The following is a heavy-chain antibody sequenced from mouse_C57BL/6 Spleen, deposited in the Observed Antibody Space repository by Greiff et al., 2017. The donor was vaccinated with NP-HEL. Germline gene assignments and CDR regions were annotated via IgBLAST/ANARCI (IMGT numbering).Heavy chain of an antibody. CDR3: ARRGGEYDWFAY. CDR1: GYTFTSYT. V-gene: IGHV1-4*01. CDR2: INPSSGYT. Sequence: VQLQQSGADLARPGASVKMSCKASGYTFTSYTMHWVKQRPGQGLEWIGYINPSSGYTKYNQKFKDKATLTADKSSNTAYMQLSSLTSEDSAVYYCARRGGEYDWFAYWGQGTLVTVAA. D-gene: IGHD2-13*01. J-gene: IGHJ3*01.